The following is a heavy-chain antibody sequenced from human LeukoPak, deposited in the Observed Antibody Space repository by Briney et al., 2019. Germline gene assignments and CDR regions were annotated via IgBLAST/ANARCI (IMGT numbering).Heavy chain of an antibody. V-gene: IGHV1-2*02. D-gene: IGHD2-15*01. J-gene: IGHJ4*02. CDR1: EYTFTGYF. CDR2: INPHSGDT. Sequence: ASVKVSCKTFEYTFTGYFIHWVRQAPGQGLEWMGWINPHSGDTHYGQKFQGRVTMTRDTSISTAYMELSRLRSDDTAVYYCAREGPPRVRVVRTIKFPTGIDYWGQGTLVTVSS. CDR3: AREGPPRVRVVRTIKFPTGIDY.